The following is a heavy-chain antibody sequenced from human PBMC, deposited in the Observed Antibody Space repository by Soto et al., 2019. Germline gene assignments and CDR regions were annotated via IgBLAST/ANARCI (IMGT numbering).Heavy chain of an antibody. Sequence: PSETLSLTCTVSGGSIGLYYWNWIRQPPGKGPEWIGHIYYTGSTYYNPSVKSRVTMSLDTSKNQFSLNLSSVTAADTAVYYCARLRGRGNDYFGYWGQGALVTVS. J-gene: IGHJ4*02. V-gene: IGHV4-59*08. CDR1: GGSIGLYY. CDR2: IYYTGST. D-gene: IGHD4-4*01. CDR3: ARLRGRGNDYFGY.